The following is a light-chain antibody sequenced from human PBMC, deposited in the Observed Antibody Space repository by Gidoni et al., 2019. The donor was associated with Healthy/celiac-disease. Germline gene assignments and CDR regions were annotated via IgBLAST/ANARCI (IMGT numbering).Light chain of an antibody. CDR3: QAWDSSTVV. CDR2: QDS. J-gene: IGLJ2*01. Sequence: SYELTQPTSVSVSPGQTASITCSGDKLGDKYACWSQQKPGQSPVLVIYQDSKRPSGIPERFSGSNSGNTATLTISGTQAMDEADYYCQAWDSSTVVFGGGTKLTVL. CDR1: KLGDKY. V-gene: IGLV3-1*01.